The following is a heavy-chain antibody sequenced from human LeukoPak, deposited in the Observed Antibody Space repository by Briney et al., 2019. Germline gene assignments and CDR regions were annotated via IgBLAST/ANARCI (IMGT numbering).Heavy chain of an antibody. CDR3: ANVYYGARGLDV. D-gene: IGHD4-17*01. CDR1: GFTFSSYG. J-gene: IGHJ6*02. Sequence: PGGSLRLSCAASGFTFSSYGMHWVRQAPGKGLEWVAVISYDGSNKYYADSVKGRFTISRDNSKNTLYLQMNSLRAEDTAVYYCANVYYGARGLDVWGQGTMVTVSS. CDR2: ISYDGSNK. V-gene: IGHV3-30*18.